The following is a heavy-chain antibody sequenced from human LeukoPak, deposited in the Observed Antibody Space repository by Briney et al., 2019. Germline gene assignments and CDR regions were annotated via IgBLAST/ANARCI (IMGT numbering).Heavy chain of an antibody. V-gene: IGHV3-30*03. D-gene: IGHD6-13*01. CDR2: ISYDGRNK. CDR1: GFVFNNYA. J-gene: IGHJ3*02. Sequence: GGSLRLSCAASGFVFNNYAIHWVRQAPGKGLEWVAVISYDGRNKYYADSVNGRFTISRDNAKNSLYLQMNSLRAEDTAVYYCARDTSSWYTSDAFDIWGQGTMVTVSS. CDR3: ARDTSSWYTSDAFDI.